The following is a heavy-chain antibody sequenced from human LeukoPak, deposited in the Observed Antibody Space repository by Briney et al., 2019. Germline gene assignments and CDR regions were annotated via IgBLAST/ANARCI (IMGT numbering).Heavy chain of an antibody. J-gene: IGHJ5*02. D-gene: IGHD2-21*01. CDR1: GFTFSNYW. CDR2: IKSDGSST. CDR3: ARDPGGGGAKGHNWFDP. V-gene: IGHV3-74*01. Sequence: PGGSLKLSCAASGFTFSNYWMHWVRQAPGKGLVWVSRIKSDGSSTSYADSVKGRFTISRDNAKNTLYLQMNSLRVEDTAVHYCARDPGGGGAKGHNWFDPWGQGTLVTVSS.